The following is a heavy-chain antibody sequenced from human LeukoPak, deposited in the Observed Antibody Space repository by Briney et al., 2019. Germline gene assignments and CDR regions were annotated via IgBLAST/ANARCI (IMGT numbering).Heavy chain of an antibody. J-gene: IGHJ4*02. Sequence: KPSETLSLTCTVSGGSISSYYWSWIRQPAGKGLEWIGRIYTSGSTNYNPSLKSRVTMSVDTSKNQFSLKLSSVTAADTAVYYCARSYCSSTSCYTGSYYFDYWGQGTLVTVSS. CDR2: IYTSGST. V-gene: IGHV4-4*07. D-gene: IGHD2-2*02. CDR1: GGSISSYY. CDR3: ARSYCSSTSCYTGSYYFDY.